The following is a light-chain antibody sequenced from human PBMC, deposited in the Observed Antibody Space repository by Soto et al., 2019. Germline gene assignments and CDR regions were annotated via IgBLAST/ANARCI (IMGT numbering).Light chain of an antibody. J-gene: IGKJ4*01. CDR3: EQYNSYPLT. V-gene: IGKV1-5*01. CDR1: ETISSW. Sequence: IQMTQSPATLSASVEDRVTITCRASETISSWLGWDQQKQEKVPKLLISDASAWQSGVPSRFSGSGSGTEFTLNISSLQPDDFVTFCGEQYNSYPLTFGGGTKVDI. CDR2: DAS.